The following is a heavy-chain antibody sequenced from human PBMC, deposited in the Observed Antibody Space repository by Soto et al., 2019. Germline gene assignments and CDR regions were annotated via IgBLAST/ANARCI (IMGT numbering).Heavy chain of an antibody. D-gene: IGHD4-4*01. CDR2: ISYDGYNK. CDR1: GFTFSSYA. J-gene: IGHJ4*02. V-gene: IGHV3-30*03. CDR3: ASDIVANDYSGNSCDY. Sequence: QVQLVESGGGVVQPGRSLRLSCAASGFTFSSYAMHCVRQAPGKGLEWVAVISYDGYNKYYADSVKGRFTISRDNSKNTLYLQMNSLRAEDTAVYYCASDIVANDYSGNSCDYCGQGTLVTVSS.